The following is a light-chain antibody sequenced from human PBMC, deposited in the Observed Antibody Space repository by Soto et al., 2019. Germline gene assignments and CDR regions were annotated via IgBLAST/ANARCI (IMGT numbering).Light chain of an antibody. CDR2: FNN. J-gene: IGLJ2*01. CDR3: SAWDDSLNGLL. CDR1: DSNIGGNS. V-gene: IGLV1-44*01. Sequence: QSVLTQPPSASGTPGQTISISCSGSDSNIGGNSVNWYHQVPGTAPKLLIYFNNQRPSGVPDRFSASRFGTSASLAISGLQSEDEAEYYCSAWDDSLNGLLFAGGTKLTVL.